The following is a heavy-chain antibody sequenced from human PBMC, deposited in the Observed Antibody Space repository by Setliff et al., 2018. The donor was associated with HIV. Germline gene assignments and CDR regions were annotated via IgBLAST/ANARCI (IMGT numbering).Heavy chain of an antibody. CDR1: GGSLSDYS. Sequence: SETLSLTCAVYGGSLSDYSWTWIRRPPGKGLEWIGEIHHSGRTDYNPSLTSRVTMSVDSSKNQFSLRLSSVAAADTAVYYCARGRCSGGTCSGRYSYLHIDVWGKGTTVTVSS. J-gene: IGHJ6*03. D-gene: IGHD2-15*01. V-gene: IGHV4-34*01. CDR2: IHHSGRT. CDR3: ARGRCSGGTCSGRYSYLHIDV.